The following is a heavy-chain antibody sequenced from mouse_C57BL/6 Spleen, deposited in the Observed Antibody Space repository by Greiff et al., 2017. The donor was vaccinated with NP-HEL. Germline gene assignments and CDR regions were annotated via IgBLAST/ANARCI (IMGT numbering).Heavy chain of an antibody. CDR2: INPNNGGT. CDR1: GYTFTDYY. J-gene: IGHJ2*01. Sequence: EVQLQQSGPELVKPGASVKISCKASGYTFTDYYMNWVKQSHGKSLEWIGDINPNNGGTSYNQKFKGKATLTVDKSSSTAYMELRSLTSEDSAVYYCARPRTVVFDYWGQGTTLTVSS. V-gene: IGHV1-26*01. CDR3: ARPRTVVFDY. D-gene: IGHD1-1*01.